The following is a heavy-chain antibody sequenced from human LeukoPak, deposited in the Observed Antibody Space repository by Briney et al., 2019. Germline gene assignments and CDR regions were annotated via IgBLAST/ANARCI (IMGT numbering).Heavy chain of an antibody. CDR1: GFTFSSYW. CDR3: ARYGYYNGLDV. J-gene: IGHJ6*02. V-gene: IGHV3-7*04. Sequence: GGSLRLSCAASGFTFSSYWMSWVRQAPGKGLEWVANIYQDGSEKYYVDSVKGRFTISRDNAKNSLYLQMNSLRAEDTTVYYCARYGYYNGLDVWGQGTTVTVSS. CDR2: IYQDGSEK. D-gene: IGHD4-17*01.